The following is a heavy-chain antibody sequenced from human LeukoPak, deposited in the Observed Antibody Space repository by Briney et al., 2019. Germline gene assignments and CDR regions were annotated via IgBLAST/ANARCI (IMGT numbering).Heavy chain of an antibody. V-gene: IGHV4-59*01. CDR2: IYYSGST. J-gene: IGHJ3*02. CDR1: GGSISSYY. D-gene: IGHD3-10*01. CDR3: ARASYDSGSYYGDAFDI. Sequence: NASETLSLTCTVSGGSISSYYWSWIRQPPGKGLEWIGYIYYSGSTNYNPSLKSRVTISVDMSKNQFSLKLSSVTAGDTAVYYCARASYDSGSYYGDAFDIWGQGTMVTVSS.